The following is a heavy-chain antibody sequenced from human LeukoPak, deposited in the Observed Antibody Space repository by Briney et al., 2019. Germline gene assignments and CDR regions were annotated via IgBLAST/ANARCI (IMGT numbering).Heavy chain of an antibody. V-gene: IGHV4-59*01. J-gene: IGHJ4*02. D-gene: IGHD3-9*01. Sequence: SETLSLTCTVSGGSISSYYWSWIRQPPGKGLEWIGYIYYSGSTNYNPSLKSRVTISVDTSKNQFSLKLSSVTAADTAVYYCARGTGWDYDILTGYYFDYWGQGTLVTVSS. CDR1: GGSISSYY. CDR2: IYYSGST. CDR3: ARGTGWDYDILTGYYFDY.